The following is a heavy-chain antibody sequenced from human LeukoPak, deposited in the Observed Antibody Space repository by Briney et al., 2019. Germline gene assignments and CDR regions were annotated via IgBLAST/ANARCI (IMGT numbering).Heavy chain of an antibody. CDR3: AREARHYCSSTSCYNRGYYYMDV. Sequence: ASVSVSCKASGDTFTGYYMHWVRQAPGQGLEWMGWINPNSGGTNYAQKFQGRVTMSRDTSISTAYMEMSRLTSDDTAVYYCAREARHYCSSTSCYNRGYYYMDVWGKGTTVTVSS. V-gene: IGHV1-2*02. CDR1: GDTFTGYY. J-gene: IGHJ6*03. D-gene: IGHD2-2*02. CDR2: INPNSGGT.